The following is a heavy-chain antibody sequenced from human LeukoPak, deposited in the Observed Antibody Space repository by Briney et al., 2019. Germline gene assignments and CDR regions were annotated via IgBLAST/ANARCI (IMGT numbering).Heavy chain of an antibody. J-gene: IGHJ4*02. V-gene: IGHV3-48*03. D-gene: IGHD6-19*01. CDR2: TSSSGSTI. CDR1: GFTFCSYE. Sequence: GGSLRLSFAASGFTFCSYEMNWHPQGPGKGLKWVSYTSSSGSTIYYTDSVKGRFTISRDNAKNALYLQMNGLRAEDTAVYYCARVGSSSGWARSDYWGRGTLVSVFS. CDR3: ARVGSSSGWARSDY.